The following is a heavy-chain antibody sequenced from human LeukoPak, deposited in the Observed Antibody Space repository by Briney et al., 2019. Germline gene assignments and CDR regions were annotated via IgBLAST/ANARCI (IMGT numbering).Heavy chain of an antibody. J-gene: IGHJ4*02. CDR2: IYYSGST. V-gene: IGHV4-31*03. Sequence: SETLSLTCTVSGGSISSGGYSWSWIRQHPGKGLEWIGYIYYSGSTYYNPSLKSRVTISVDTSKNQFSLKLSSVTAADTAVYYCARTYYDILTGGGYFDYWGQGTLVTVSS. D-gene: IGHD3-9*01. CDR1: GGSISSGGYS. CDR3: ARTYYDILTGGGYFDY.